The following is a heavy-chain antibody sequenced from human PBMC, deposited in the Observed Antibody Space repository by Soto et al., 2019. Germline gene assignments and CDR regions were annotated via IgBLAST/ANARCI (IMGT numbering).Heavy chain of an antibody. V-gene: IGHV4-30-2*01. CDR3: ARGPPFGY. CDR1: GGSISSGGYS. Sequence: QLQLQESGSGLVMPSQTLSLTCAVSGGSISSGGYSWSWIRQPPGKGLEWIGYIYHSGSTYYNPSLXXXAXXSVDRSKTQLSLKLSSVTAADTAVYYCARGPPFGYWGQGTLVTVSS. CDR2: IYHSGST. D-gene: IGHD3-10*01. J-gene: IGHJ4*02.